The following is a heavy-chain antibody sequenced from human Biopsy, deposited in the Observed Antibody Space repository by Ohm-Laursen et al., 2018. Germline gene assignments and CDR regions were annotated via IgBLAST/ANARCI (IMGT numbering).Heavy chain of an antibody. D-gene: IGHD3-22*01. CDR1: GGSISSGGSY. CDR3: ARGDYFDSNGYFWFDP. Sequence: PSQTLSLTCPVSGGSISSGGSYWSWIRQRPGKGLEWIGYIFNSANTYYNPSLKNLITISGDTSKNQFSLKLNSVTAADTAMYYCARGDYFDSNGYFWFDPWGQGTLVTVSS. CDR2: IFNSANT. J-gene: IGHJ5*02. V-gene: IGHV4-31*01.